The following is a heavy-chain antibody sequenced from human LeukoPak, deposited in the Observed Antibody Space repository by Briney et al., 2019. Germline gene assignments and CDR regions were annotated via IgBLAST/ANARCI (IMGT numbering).Heavy chain of an antibody. Sequence: PGGSLRLSCGASGFTFSSYAMSWVRQAPGKGLEWVSGISGSGGRTYYADSVKGRFTISRDNAKNSLYLQMNGLRAEDTAVYCCARDLRVFGGMCWLHRDYYGMVVWGQGTTVTVSS. CDR2: ISGSGGRT. J-gene: IGHJ6*02. V-gene: IGHV3-23*01. CDR1: GFTFSSYA. D-gene: IGHD3-16*01. CDR3: ARDLRVFGGMCWLHRDYYGMVV.